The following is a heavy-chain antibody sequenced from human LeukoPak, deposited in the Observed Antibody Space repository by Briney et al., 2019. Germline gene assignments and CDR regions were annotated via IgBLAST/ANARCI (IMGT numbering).Heavy chain of an antibody. D-gene: IGHD5-18*01. Sequence: PSETLSLTCAVSGGSINSGAYSWSWIRQPPGKSLEWIGYIYHSGSTYYNPSLKSRVTISVDRSKNQFSLKLSSVTAADTAVYYCARAVDTAMVNWGQGTLVTVSS. V-gene: IGHV4-30-2*01. CDR2: IYHSGST. CDR1: GGSINSGAYS. CDR3: ARAVDTAMVN. J-gene: IGHJ4*02.